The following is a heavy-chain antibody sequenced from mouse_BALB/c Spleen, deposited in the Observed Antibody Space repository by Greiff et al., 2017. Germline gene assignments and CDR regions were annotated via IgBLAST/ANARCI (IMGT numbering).Heavy chain of an antibody. CDR3: ARQAYYRYDGYAMDY. Sequence: QVQLKQPGAELVKPGASVKMSCKASGYTFTSYNMHWVKQTPGQGLEWIGAIYPGNGDTSYNQKFKGKATLTADKSSSTAYMQLSSLTSEDSAVYYCARQAYYRYDGYAMDYWGQGTSVTVSS. J-gene: IGHJ4*01. CDR1: GYTFTSYN. D-gene: IGHD2-14*01. CDR2: IYPGNGDT. V-gene: IGHV1-12*01.